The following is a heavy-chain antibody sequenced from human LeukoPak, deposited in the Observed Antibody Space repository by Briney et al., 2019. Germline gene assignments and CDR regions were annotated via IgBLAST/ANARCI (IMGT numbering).Heavy chain of an antibody. CDR1: GGSISSGSYY. CDR3: ARPRDYGSYYYYMDV. Sequence: TSETLSLTRTVSGGSISSGSYYWSWLRQPAGKGLEWIGRIYTSGSTYYNPSLKSRVTISVDASKNQFSLKLSSVTAADTAVYYCARPRDYGSYYYYMDVWGKGTTVTVSS. D-gene: IGHD3-10*01. J-gene: IGHJ6*03. CDR2: IYTSGST. V-gene: IGHV4-61*02.